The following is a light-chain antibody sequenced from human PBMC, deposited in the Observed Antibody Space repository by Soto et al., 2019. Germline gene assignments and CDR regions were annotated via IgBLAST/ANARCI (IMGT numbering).Light chain of an antibody. CDR3: QHHSKWPPIT. J-gene: IGKJ5*01. CDR2: DAS. V-gene: IGKV3-11*01. CDR1: HYLDNS. Sequence: EIVLPRSPATLSLSPEGVATLSCRARHYLDNSLAWYQQRPGQAPRLLIHDASDRATDIPGRFSGSGSGTHFTLTISSLESEDFAVYYCQHHSKWPPITFGQGTRLEIK.